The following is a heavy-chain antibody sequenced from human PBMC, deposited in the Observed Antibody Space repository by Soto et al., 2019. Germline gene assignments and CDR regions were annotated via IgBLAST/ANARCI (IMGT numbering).Heavy chain of an antibody. CDR2: INPSGGST. CDR3: ARDYYDFWSGRHYYYYGMDV. J-gene: IGHJ6*02. D-gene: IGHD3-3*01. V-gene: IGHV1-46*01. Sequence: ASVKVSCKASGYTFTSYYMHWVRQAPGQGLEWMRIINPSGGSTSYAQKFQGTATMTRDTSTSTVYMELSSLRSEDTAVYYCARDYYDFWSGRHYYYYGMDVWGQGTTVTVSS. CDR1: GYTFTSYY.